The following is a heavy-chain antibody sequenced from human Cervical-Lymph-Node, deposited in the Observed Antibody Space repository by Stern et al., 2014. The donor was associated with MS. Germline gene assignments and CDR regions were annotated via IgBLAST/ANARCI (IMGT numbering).Heavy chain of an antibody. V-gene: IGHV1-24*01. CDR3: VKGGWAYYGLDV. CDR1: GDTPSELS. J-gene: IGHJ6*02. CDR2: FDGEDQET. Sequence: QVQLVQSGAEVKKPGASVKVSCKVSGDTPSELSMHWVRQTPRRGLEWMGGFDGEDQETIYAQKFEGRVTMTEDTSTDTAYMELRSLRSEDTAVYYCVKGGWAYYGLDVWGQGPTVTVSS. D-gene: IGHD6-19*01.